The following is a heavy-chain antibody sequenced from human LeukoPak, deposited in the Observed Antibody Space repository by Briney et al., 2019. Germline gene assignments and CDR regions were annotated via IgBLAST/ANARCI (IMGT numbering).Heavy chain of an antibody. J-gene: IGHJ4*02. CDR2: IDWDDDK. CDR1: GFSLRTSGMR. Sequence: SGPALVKPTQPLTLTCTFSGFSLRTSGMRVSWIRQPPGKALEWLARIDWDDDKFYSTSLKTRLTISKDTSKNQVVLTMTNMDPVDTATYYCALSYGSGSYYIHYWGQGTLVTVSS. D-gene: IGHD3-10*01. CDR3: ALSYGSGSYYIHY. V-gene: IGHV2-70*04.